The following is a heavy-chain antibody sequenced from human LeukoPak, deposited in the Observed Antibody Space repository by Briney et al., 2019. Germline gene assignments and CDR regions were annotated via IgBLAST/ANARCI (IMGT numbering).Heavy chain of an antibody. D-gene: IGHD1-26*01. J-gene: IGHJ4*02. V-gene: IGHV4-34*01. CDR2: INHSGSA. CDR1: GGSFSGYY. Sequence: SETLSLTCAVYGGSFSGYYWSWIRQPPGKGLEWIGEINHSGSANYNPSLKSRVTMSVDTSKNQFSLKLSSVTAADTAVYYCARVDSGSYYVKLLDYWGQGTLATVSS. CDR3: ARVDSGSYYVKLLDY.